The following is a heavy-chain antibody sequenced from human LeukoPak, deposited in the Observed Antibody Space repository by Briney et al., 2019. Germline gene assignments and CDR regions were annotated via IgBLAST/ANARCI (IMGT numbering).Heavy chain of an antibody. J-gene: IGHJ4*02. D-gene: IGHD3-10*01. Sequence: SVKVSCKASAGTFSSYAFSWVRQAPGRGLEWMGGIIPIRGIANYAQKFQGRVTITADKSTSTAYMELSSLTSEATAVYYCARDRGGGGVIIGGFDYWGQGTLVTVSS. CDR2: IIPIRGIA. CDR3: ARDRGGGGVIIGGFDY. CDR1: AGTFSSYA. V-gene: IGHV1-69*10.